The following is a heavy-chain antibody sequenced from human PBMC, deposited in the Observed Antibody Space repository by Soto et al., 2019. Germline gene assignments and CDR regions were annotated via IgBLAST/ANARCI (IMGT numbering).Heavy chain of an antibody. J-gene: IGHJ4*02. CDR1: GFPFTSYG. CDR3: VGGKYYFDY. D-gene: IGHD3-10*01. V-gene: IGHV3-30*03. CDR2: ISYDGSDK. Sequence: QVQLVESGGGVVQPGRSLRLSCAASGFPFTSYGMHWVREGPDKGLEWVAIISYDGSDKYYADSVKGRFTISRDNSKNTLYLQKNRLRPEDTALYYCVGGKYYFDYRGQGTLVIVSS.